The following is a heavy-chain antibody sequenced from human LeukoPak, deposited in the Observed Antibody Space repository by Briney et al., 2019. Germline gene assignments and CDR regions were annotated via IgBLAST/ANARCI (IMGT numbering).Heavy chain of an antibody. D-gene: IGHD2-2*01. CDR3: ARSRDRSCGRDSCYVDLQAT. Sequence: SETLSLTCTVSGGSIRSGSYYWTWIRQPAGKGLEWIGRTFIGESPKYNASLEGRVTISLDTSKNQFSLIVKSVTAADTAVYYCARSRDRSCGRDSCYVDLQATWGQGTLVTVSS. J-gene: IGHJ4*02. CDR2: TFIGESP. V-gene: IGHV4-61*02. CDR1: GGSIRSGSYY.